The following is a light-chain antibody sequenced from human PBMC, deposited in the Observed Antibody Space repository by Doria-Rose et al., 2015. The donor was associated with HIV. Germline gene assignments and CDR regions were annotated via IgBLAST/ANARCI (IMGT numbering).Light chain of an antibody. CDR1: SSDVVRYTH. V-gene: IGLV2-23*02. CDR2: EVS. J-gene: IGLJ3*02. CDR3: YSYVGSSTVV. Sequence: QSALIQPASVSWSPGQSITISCTGTSSDVVRYTHVSWYQQYPGKAPKLMIFEVSKRPSGISNRFSGSKSGNTASLTISGLQAEDEADYYCYSYVGSSTVVFGGGTKLTVL.